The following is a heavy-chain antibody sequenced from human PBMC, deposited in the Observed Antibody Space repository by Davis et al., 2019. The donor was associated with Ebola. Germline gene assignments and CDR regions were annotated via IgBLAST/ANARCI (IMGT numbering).Heavy chain of an antibody. J-gene: IGHJ4*02. CDR1: GFPFGSYA. Sequence: GESLEISCSASGFPFGSYAMHWVRQAPGKGLESVARISTNGETTYYAESVKGRFTISRDNSKNTLYLQVRSLRPEDTAVYYCVKDRFTVVVVHGGFDYWGQGALVTVSS. CDR2: ISTNGETT. V-gene: IGHV3-64D*06. D-gene: IGHD2-15*01. CDR3: VKDRFTVVVVHGGFDY.